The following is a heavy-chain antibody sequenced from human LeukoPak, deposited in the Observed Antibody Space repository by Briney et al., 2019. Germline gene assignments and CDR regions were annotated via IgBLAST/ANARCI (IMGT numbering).Heavy chain of an antibody. V-gene: IGHV4-39*01. CDR2: IYYSGST. J-gene: IGHJ4*02. D-gene: IGHD3-16*01. CDR1: GDSISSYF. CDR3: ARGNYDYVWGGIDY. Sequence: PSETLSRTCTVSGDSISSYFCNWIRQPPGKGLEWIASIYYSGSTYYNPSLKSRVTISVDTSKNQFSLKLTSVTAADTAVYYCARGNYDYVWGGIDYWGQGTLVTVSS.